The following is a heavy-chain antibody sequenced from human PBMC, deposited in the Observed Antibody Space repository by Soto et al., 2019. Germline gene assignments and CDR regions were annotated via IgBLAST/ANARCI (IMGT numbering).Heavy chain of an antibody. CDR3: ARGRYALDY. Sequence: QVQLVESGGGLVKPGRSLRLSCAASGFTLSDYYMSWIRQAPGKGLEWVSHISGSGNTIDYADSVKGRFTISRDNAKNSLYLQMNSLRDDDTAVFYCARGRYALDYWGQGTRVTVSS. V-gene: IGHV3-11*01. J-gene: IGHJ4*02. CDR2: ISGSGNTI. D-gene: IGHD3-16*01. CDR1: GFTLSDYY.